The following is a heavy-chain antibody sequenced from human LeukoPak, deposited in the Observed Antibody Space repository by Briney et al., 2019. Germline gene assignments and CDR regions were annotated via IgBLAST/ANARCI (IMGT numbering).Heavy chain of an antibody. CDR3: AKGRKRTTVTTFDY. D-gene: IGHD4-17*01. Sequence: GGSLRLSCAASGFTFSSYAMSWVRQAPGKGLEWVSAISGSGGSTYYADSVKGRFTISRDNSKNTLYLLMNSLRAEDTAVYYCAKGRKRTTVTTFDYWGQGTLVTVSS. CDR1: GFTFSSYA. CDR2: ISGSGGST. J-gene: IGHJ4*02. V-gene: IGHV3-23*01.